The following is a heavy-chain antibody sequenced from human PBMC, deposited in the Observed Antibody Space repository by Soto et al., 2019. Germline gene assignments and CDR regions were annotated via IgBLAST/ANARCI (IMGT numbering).Heavy chain of an antibody. V-gene: IGHV1-2*02. CDR3: ARGADYYYYYYGMDV. CDR2: INPNSGGT. J-gene: IGHJ6*02. CDR1: GYTFTGYY. Sequence: ASVKVSCKASGYTFTGYYMHWVRQAPGQGLEWMGWINPNSGGTNYAQKFQGRVTMTRDTSISTAYMELSRLRSDDTAVYYCARGADYYYYYYGMDVWGQGTTVTVSS.